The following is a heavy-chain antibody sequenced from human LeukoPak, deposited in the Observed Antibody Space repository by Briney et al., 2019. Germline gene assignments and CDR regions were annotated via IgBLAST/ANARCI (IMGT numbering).Heavy chain of an antibody. J-gene: IGHJ2*01. CDR1: GGSISSYY. Sequence: PSETLSLTCTVSGGSISSYYWGWIRQPPGKGLEWIGSIYYSGSTYYNPSLKSRVTISVDTSKNQFSLKLSSVTAADTAVYYCARHCLDFWSGYYGYWYFDLWGRGTLVTVSS. CDR2: IYYSGST. D-gene: IGHD3-3*01. CDR3: ARHCLDFWSGYYGYWYFDL. V-gene: IGHV4-39*01.